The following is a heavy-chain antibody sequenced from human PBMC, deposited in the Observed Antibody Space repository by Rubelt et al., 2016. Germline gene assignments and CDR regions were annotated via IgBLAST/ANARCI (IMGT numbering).Heavy chain of an antibody. Sequence: EVQLVESGGGLVQPGGSLRLSCAASGFTFSSYWMSWVRQAPGKGLEWVSYITSSSSTIFYADSVKGRFTISRDNAKNSLYLQMSSLRAEDTAVYYCARGFDKAYSISWSSWGQGTLVTVSS. V-gene: IGHV3-48*04. CDR3: ARGFDKAYSISWSS. CDR2: ITSSSSTI. D-gene: IGHD6-13*01. CDR1: GFTFSSYW. J-gene: IGHJ4*02.